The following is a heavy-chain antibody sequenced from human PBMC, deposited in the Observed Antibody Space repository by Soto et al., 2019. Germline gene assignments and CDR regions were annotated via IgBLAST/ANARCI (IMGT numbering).Heavy chain of an antibody. CDR3: AKDPPYSSSSYFDF. Sequence: GGSLRLSCAASGFTFSSYGMHWVRQAPGKGLEWVAVISYDGSNKYYADSVKGRFTISRDNSKNTLYLQMNSLRAEDTAVYYCAKDPPYSSSSYFDFWGQGTLVTVSS. CDR2: ISYDGSNK. CDR1: GFTFSSYG. D-gene: IGHD6-6*01. J-gene: IGHJ4*02. V-gene: IGHV3-30*18.